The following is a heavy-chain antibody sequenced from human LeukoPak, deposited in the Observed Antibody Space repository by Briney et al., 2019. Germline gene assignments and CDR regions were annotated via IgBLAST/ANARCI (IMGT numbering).Heavy chain of an antibody. J-gene: IGHJ4*02. CDR3: ARARRRYSYGFRGGPFDY. D-gene: IGHD5-18*01. CDR2: INPSGGST. CDR1: GYTFTSYY. Sequence: ASVKVSCKASGYTFTSYYMHWVRQAPGQGLEGMGIINPSGGSTSYAQKFQGRVTMTRDMSTSTVYMELSSLRSEDTAVYYCARARRRYSYGFRGGPFDYWGQGTLVTVSS. V-gene: IGHV1-46*01.